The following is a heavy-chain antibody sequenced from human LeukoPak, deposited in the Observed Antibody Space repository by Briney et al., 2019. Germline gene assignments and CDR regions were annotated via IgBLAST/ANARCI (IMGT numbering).Heavy chain of an antibody. Sequence: GGSLRLSCAASGFTFNSYGMHWVRQAPGKGLEWVAVISYDGSNKFYADSVKGRFTISRDNSKNTLYLQMNSLGAEDTAVYYCAKVVYGSTSYYNPFQHWGQGTLVTVSS. J-gene: IGHJ1*01. CDR1: GFTFNSYG. V-gene: IGHV3-30*18. CDR2: ISYDGSNK. CDR3: AKVVYGSTSYYNPFQH. D-gene: IGHD2-2*01.